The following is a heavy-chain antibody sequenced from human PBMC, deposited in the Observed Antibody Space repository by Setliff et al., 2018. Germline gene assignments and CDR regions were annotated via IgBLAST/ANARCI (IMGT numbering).Heavy chain of an antibody. CDR2: IYSGDRNT. V-gene: IGHV3-23*03. D-gene: IGHD1-26*01. J-gene: IGHJ4*02. CDR1: GFTFNTYA. CDR3: AKPQVELRWGFES. Sequence: PGESLKISCAASGFTFNTYAMSWVRQAPGKGLEWVSTIYSGDRNTFYTDSVKGRFTIFRDGSKNTLYLQMTSLRAEDTAVYYCAKPQVELRWGFESWGQGTLVTVSS.